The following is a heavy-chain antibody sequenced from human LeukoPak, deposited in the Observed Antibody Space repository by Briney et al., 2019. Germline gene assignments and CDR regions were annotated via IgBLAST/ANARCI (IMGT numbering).Heavy chain of an antibody. CDR2: ISYDGSNK. D-gene: IGHD6-19*01. Sequence: PGRSLRLSCAASGFTFSSYGMHWVRQAPGQGLEWVAVISYDGSNKYYADSVKGRFTTSRDNSKNTLYLQMNSLRAEDTAVYYCAKGLYSSGWYGGDYWGQGTLVTVSS. CDR3: AKGLYSSGWYGGDY. V-gene: IGHV3-30*18. J-gene: IGHJ4*02. CDR1: GFTFSSYG.